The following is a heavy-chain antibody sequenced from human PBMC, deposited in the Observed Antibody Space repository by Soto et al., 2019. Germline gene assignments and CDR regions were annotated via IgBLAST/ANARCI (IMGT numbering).Heavy chain of an antibody. V-gene: IGHV1-18*01. Sequence: QVQLVQSGAEVKKPGSSVKVSCKASGGTFSSYAISWVRQAPGQGLEWMGWISAYNGNTNYAQKLQGRVTMTTDTSTSTAYMELRSLRSDDTAVYYCARDYGDYENDGYYGMDAWGQGTTVTVSS. J-gene: IGHJ6*02. CDR2: ISAYNGNT. D-gene: IGHD4-17*01. CDR1: GGTFSSYA. CDR3: ARDYGDYENDGYYGMDA.